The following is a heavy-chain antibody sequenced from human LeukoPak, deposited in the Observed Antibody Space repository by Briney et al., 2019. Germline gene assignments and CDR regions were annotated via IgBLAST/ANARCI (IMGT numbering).Heavy chain of an antibody. Sequence: ASVKVSCKASGYTFSNYGMNWVRQAPGQGLEWMGWISAYNGNTNYAQKLQGRVTMTTDTSTSTAYMELRSLRSDDTAVYYCARGITMIVVEPDYWGQGTLVTVSS. CDR2: ISAYNGNT. J-gene: IGHJ4*02. CDR3: ARGITMIVVEPDY. V-gene: IGHV1-18*01. CDR1: GYTFSNYG. D-gene: IGHD3-22*01.